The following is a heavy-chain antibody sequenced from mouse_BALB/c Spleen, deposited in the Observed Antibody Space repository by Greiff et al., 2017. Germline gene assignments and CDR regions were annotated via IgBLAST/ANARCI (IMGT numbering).Heavy chain of an antibody. D-gene: IGHD2-4*01. CDR2: IYPGNSDT. V-gene: IGHV1-5*01. CDR1: GYTFTSYW. CDR3: TEIYYDYDGVFAY. Sequence: EVKLQESGTVLARPGASVKMSCKASGYTFTSYWMHWVKQRPGQGLEWIGAIYPGNSDTSYNQKFKGKAKLTAVTSTSTAYMELSSLTNEDSAVYYCTEIYYDYDGVFAYWGQGTLVTVSA. J-gene: IGHJ3*01.